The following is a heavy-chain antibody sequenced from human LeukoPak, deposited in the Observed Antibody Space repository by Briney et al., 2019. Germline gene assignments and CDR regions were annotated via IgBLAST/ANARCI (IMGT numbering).Heavy chain of an antibody. CDR3: ARVDSSGYHFDY. V-gene: IGHV4-30-2*01. Sequence: SQTLSLTCAVSGGSISSGGYSWSWIRQPPGKXXXWIGYIYHSGSTYYNPSLKSRVTISVDRSKNQFSLKLSSVTAADTAVYYCARVDSSGYHFDYWGQGTLVTVSS. D-gene: IGHD3-22*01. J-gene: IGHJ4*02. CDR1: GGSISSGGYS. CDR2: IYHSGST.